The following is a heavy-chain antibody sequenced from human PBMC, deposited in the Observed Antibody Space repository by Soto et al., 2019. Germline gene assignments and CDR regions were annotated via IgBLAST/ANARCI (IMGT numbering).Heavy chain of an antibody. CDR1: GGSISGRC. CDR2: FCYTGST. D-gene: IGHD3-22*01. Sequence: SETLSLTCTVSGGSISGRCWSWVRQSPGKGLEWIGYFCYTGSTNYNPSLKSRVTISVDRSKTQCSLKLTSVTAADTAVYYCAKSHYDSSGYYIIDHWGQGTLVSVSS. J-gene: IGHJ5*02. V-gene: IGHV4-59*01. CDR3: AKSHYDSSGYYIIDH.